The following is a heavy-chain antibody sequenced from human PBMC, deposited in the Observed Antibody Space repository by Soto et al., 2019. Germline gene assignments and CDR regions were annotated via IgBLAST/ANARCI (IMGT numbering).Heavy chain of an antibody. Sequence: PGGSLRLSCAASGFTFSSYGMHWVRQAPGKGLEWVAVIWYDGSNKYYADSVKGRFTISRDNSKNTLYLQMNSLRAEDTAVYYCARGGQDIVVVPAARGFYYMDVWGKGTTVTVSS. CDR1: GFTFSSYG. J-gene: IGHJ6*03. CDR2: IWYDGSNK. D-gene: IGHD2-2*01. CDR3: ARGGQDIVVVPAARGFYYMDV. V-gene: IGHV3-33*01.